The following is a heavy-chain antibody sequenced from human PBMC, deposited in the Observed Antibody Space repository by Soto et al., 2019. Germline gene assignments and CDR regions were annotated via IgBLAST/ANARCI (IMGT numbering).Heavy chain of an antibody. D-gene: IGHD3-10*01. J-gene: IGHJ5*02. CDR1: RFTFSTYG. V-gene: IGHV3-30*18. CDR3: EKHQGTWAAWFDT. CDR2: ISSDGNEA. Sequence: QTGGSLRLSCAASRFTFSTYGMHWVRQAPGKGLDWVAVISSDGNEAYYADSVRGRFTISRDNSKNTLYLQMNSLRPEDTAVYYCEKHQGTWAAWFDTWGQGPMVTVSS.